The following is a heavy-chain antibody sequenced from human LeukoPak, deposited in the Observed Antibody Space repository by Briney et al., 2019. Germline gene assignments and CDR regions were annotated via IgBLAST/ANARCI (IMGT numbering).Heavy chain of an antibody. CDR2: IRDKAYGGTT. J-gene: IGHJ4*02. CDR3: SSGGPTIDY. D-gene: IGHD3-16*01. CDR1: GFTLCDYS. V-gene: IGHV3-49*03. Sequence: GGSLRLSCTASGFTLCDYSMNWFRQAPGKGLEWVGFIRDKAYGGTTEYAASVKGRFTISRDDSKSIAYLQMNSLKTEDTAVYYCSSGGPTIDYWGQGTLVTVSS.